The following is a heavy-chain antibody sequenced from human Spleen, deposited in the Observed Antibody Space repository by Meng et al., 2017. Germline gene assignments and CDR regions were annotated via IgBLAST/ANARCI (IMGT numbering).Heavy chain of an antibody. J-gene: IGHJ4*02. D-gene: IGHD3-16*02. CDR3: ARDVGVIPHSYDY. CDR1: GGSISSNNW. V-gene: IGHV4-4*02. Sequence: QVQLQESGPGLVKPSGTLSLTVTVSGGSISSNNWWSWVRQPPGKGLEWIGEIYHSGRTNYNPSLKSRVTISVDKSKNQFSLKLSSVTAADTAVYYCARDVGVIPHSYDYWGQGTLVTVSS. CDR2: IYHSGRT.